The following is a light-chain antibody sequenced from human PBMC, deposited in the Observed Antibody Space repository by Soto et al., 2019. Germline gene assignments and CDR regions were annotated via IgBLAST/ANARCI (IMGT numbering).Light chain of an antibody. CDR2: GAS. V-gene: IGKV3-20*01. CDR1: QSVSSSY. CDR3: QQYGSSPPT. Sequence: IVLTQSPGTLSLSPGEGATLSCRASQSVSSSYLAWYQQKPGQAPRLLIYGASSRATGIPDRFSGSGSGTDFTLTISRLEPEDFAVYYCQQYGSSPPTFGQGTKV. J-gene: IGKJ1*01.